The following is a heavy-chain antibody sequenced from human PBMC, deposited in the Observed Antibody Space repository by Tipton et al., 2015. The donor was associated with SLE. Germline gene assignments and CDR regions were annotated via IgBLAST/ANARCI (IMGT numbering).Heavy chain of an antibody. CDR1: GGSVSSGGYY. CDR2: IYNSGGT. J-gene: IGHJ4*02. Sequence: TLSLTCTVSGGSVSSGGYYWSWIRQHPGKGLEWIGYIYNSGGTDYSPSLKSRVTISADTSKNQFSLKLSSVTAADTAVYYCARDSPGMAAADWGQGTLVTVSS. CDR3: ARDSPGMAAAD. D-gene: IGHD6-13*01. V-gene: IGHV4-31*03.